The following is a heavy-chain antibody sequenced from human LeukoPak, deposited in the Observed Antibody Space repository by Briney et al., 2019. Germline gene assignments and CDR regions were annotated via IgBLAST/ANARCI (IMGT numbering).Heavy chain of an antibody. V-gene: IGHV4-59*01. CDR2: IYYSGST. D-gene: IGHD3-10*01. CDR3: XXXXXXXXXXPGYSYYYYMDV. CDR1: GGSISSYY. J-gene: IGHJ6*03. Sequence: SETLSLTCTVSGGSISSYYWSWIRQPPGKGLEWIGYIYYSGSTHYNPSLKSRVTISVDTSKKQFSLKLRSVTAADTAVYYCXXXXXXXXXXPGYSYYYYMDVWGKGTTVTISS.